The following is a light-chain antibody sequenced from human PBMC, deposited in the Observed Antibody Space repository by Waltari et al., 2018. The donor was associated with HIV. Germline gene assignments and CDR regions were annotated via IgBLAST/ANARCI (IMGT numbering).Light chain of an antibody. CDR2: TNN. J-gene: IGLJ2*01. CDR1: SPNIGRNT. CDR3: GVWDDSLNGQV. V-gene: IGLV1-44*01. Sequence: QSVLTQPPSASGTPGQRVTISCSGSSPNIGRNTVNWYQQLPGTDPKLLIYTNNQRPSWVPDRFSGSKSGTSASLAISGLHSDDEAHYYCGVWDDSLNGQVFGGGTKLTVL.